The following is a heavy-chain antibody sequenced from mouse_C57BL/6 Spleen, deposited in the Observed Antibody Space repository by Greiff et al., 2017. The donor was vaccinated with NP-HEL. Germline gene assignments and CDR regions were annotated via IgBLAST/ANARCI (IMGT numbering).Heavy chain of an antibody. CDR2: IYPGDGDT. CDR1: GYAFSSSW. D-gene: IGHD1-1*01. Sequence: VQLQQSGPELVKPGASVKISCKASGYAFSSSWMNWVKQRPGKGLEWIGRIYPGDGDTNYNGKFKGKATLTADKSSSTAYMQLSSLTAEDSAVYFCARRNYGDYWGKGTTLTVSS. J-gene: IGHJ2*01. CDR3: ARRNYGDY. V-gene: IGHV1-82*01.